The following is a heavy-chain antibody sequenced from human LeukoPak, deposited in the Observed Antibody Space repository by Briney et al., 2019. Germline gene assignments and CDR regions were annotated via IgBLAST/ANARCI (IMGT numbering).Heavy chain of an antibody. CDR1: GGSISSSSYY. D-gene: IGHD6-13*01. CDR2: IYYSGST. J-gene: IGHJ4*02. V-gene: IGHV4-39*07. CDR3: ARSPRGEAAGTGGDYFDY. Sequence: SETLSLTCTVSGGSISSSSYYWGWIRQPPGKGLEWIGSIYYSGSTYYNPSLKSRVTISVDTSKNQFSLKLSSVTAADTAVYYCARSPRGEAAGTGGDYFDYWGQGTLVTVSS.